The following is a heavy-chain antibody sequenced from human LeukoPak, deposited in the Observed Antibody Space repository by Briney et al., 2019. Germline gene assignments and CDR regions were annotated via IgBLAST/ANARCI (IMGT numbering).Heavy chain of an antibody. Sequence: KAGESLKISCKGSGYSFTSYWIGWVRQMPGKGLEWMGIIYPGDSDIKYSPSFQGQVTISADKSISTAYLQWSSLKASDTALYYCARVSPTSSYPTFDIWGQGTMVTVSS. CDR2: IYPGDSDI. D-gene: IGHD6-19*01. CDR3: ARVSPTSSYPTFDI. V-gene: IGHV5-51*01. J-gene: IGHJ3*02. CDR1: GYSFTSYW.